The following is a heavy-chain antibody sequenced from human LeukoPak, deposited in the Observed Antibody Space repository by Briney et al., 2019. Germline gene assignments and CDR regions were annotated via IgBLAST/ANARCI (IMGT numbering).Heavy chain of an antibody. CDR3: ARLGHSSGWYYDY. CDR2: IYSDGST. Sequence: GASLRLSCAASGFTVSSNYMSWVRQAPAKGLEWVSVIYSDGSTYYADSVKGRFTISRDNSKNTLYLQMNSLRAEDTAVYYCARLGHSSGWYYDYWGQGTLVTVSS. J-gene: IGHJ4*02. V-gene: IGHV3-53*01. D-gene: IGHD6-19*01. CDR1: GFTVSSNY.